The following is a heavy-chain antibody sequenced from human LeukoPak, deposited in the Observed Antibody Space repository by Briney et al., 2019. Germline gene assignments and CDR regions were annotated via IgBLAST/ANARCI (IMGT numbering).Heavy chain of an antibody. CDR1: GGSMSNIYY. Sequence: SETLSLTCNVSGGSMSNIYYWGWIRQPPGKGLEWIGYFYNSGRSTYNPSLKSRVTISADTSKNHFSLKLNSVTTADTAVYYCTRGAGWLIDYWGQGILVAVSS. V-gene: IGHV4-61*03. D-gene: IGHD3-16*01. CDR2: FYNSGRS. J-gene: IGHJ4*02. CDR3: TRGAGWLIDY.